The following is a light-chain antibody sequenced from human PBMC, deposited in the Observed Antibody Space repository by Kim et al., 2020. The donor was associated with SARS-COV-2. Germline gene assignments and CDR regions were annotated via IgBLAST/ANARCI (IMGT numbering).Light chain of an antibody. CDR3: QQYDSLPIT. CDR1: QYITNY. J-gene: IGKJ5*01. Sequence: DIQMTQSPSSLSASVGDRLTITCQASQYITNYLNWYQQKPGKAPKLLIYDASNLQTGVPSRFSGSGSATDFTFTISSLQPEDIATYYCQQYDSLPITFGQGTRLEIK. V-gene: IGKV1-33*01. CDR2: DAS.